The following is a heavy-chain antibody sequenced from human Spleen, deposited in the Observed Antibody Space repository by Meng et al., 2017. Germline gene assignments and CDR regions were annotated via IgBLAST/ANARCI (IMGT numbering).Heavy chain of an antibody. CDR3: ARRPDYYDTSGYYSTYYFDY. D-gene: IGHD3-22*01. CDR2: IYYSGTT. J-gene: IGHJ4*02. Sequence: SETLSLTCSVSGGSISSGGYYWSWIRQHPGKGLEWIGYIYYSGTTYYNPSLKSRVTISLDTSKNQFSLKLSSVTAADTAVYYCARRPDYYDTSGYYSTYYFDYWGQGTLVTVSS. CDR1: GGSISSGGYY. V-gene: IGHV4-31*03.